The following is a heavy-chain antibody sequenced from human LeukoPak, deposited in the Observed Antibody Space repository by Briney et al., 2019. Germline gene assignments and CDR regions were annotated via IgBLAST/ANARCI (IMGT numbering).Heavy chain of an antibody. Sequence: PGGSLRLSCAASGFTFSNYAMSWVRQAPGKGLEWVSYISSSSTTMYYSDSVRGRFSISRDNAKSSLYLQMNSLRAEDTAVYFCASTGIATGGTRRRFDPWGQGTLVTVSS. CDR2: ISSSSTTM. V-gene: IGHV3-48*01. D-gene: IGHD6-13*01. CDR3: ASTGIATGGTRRRFDP. CDR1: GFTFSNYA. J-gene: IGHJ5*02.